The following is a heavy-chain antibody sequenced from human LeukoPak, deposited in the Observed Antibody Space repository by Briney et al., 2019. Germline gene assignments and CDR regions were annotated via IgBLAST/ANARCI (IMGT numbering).Heavy chain of an antibody. CDR2: IYYSGST. CDR1: GGSISSYY. J-gene: IGHJ4*02. Sequence: PSETLSLTCTVSGGSISSYYWSWIRQPPGKGLEWIGYIYYSGSTNYNPSLKSRVTISVDTSKNQFSLKLSSVTAADTAVYYCARSSHYGPDYWGQGTLVTVSS. D-gene: IGHD3-16*01. CDR3: ARSSHYGPDY. V-gene: IGHV4-59*08.